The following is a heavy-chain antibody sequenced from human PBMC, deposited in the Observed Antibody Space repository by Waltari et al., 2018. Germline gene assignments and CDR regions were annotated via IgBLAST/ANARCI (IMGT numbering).Heavy chain of an antibody. V-gene: IGHV3-21*01. CDR3: ATGGWGFYLDY. D-gene: IGHD7-27*01. CDR1: GSRFRDYS. J-gene: IGHJ4*02. Sequence: EVHLVESGGGLVKPGGSLRLSWSASGSRFRDYSMNWVRQAPGKGLEWVSSISSSSGYTHYADSVKGRFTISRDNAKNSLYLQMNSLRAEDTAVYYCATGGWGFYLDYWGQGTLVTVSS. CDR2: ISSSSGYT.